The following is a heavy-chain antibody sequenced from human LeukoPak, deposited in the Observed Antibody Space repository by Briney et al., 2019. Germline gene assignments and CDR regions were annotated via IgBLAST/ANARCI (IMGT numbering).Heavy chain of an antibody. V-gene: IGHV1-69*05. Sequence: ASVKVSCKASGGTFSSYAISWVRQAPGQGLEWMGGIIPIFGTANYAQKFQGRVTITTDESTSTAYMELSSLRSEDTAVYYCARGPYLYSSSWPIDYWGQGTLVTVSS. CDR1: GGTFSSYA. D-gene: IGHD6-13*01. CDR3: ARGPYLYSSSWPIDY. J-gene: IGHJ4*02. CDR2: IIPIFGTA.